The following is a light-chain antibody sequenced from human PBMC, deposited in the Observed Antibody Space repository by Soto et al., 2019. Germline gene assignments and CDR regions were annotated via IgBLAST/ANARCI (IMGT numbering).Light chain of an antibody. CDR2: WAS. J-gene: IGKJ4*01. V-gene: IGKV4-1*01. Sequence: DIVMTQSPDSLAVSLGERATINCKSSQSISYTSNNKNYLAWYQQKPRQPPNLLIYWASTRESGVPDRFSGSGSGTDFTLTISSLQAEDVAVYYCQQYYSTPFAFGGGTKVEIK. CDR3: QQYYSTPFA. CDR1: QSISYTSNNKNY.